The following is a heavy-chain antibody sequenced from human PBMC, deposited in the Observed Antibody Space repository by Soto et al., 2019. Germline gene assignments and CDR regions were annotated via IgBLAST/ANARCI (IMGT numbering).Heavy chain of an antibody. CDR3: VRDTIYTPGWTDYRWIDP. CDR1: GGSISTYY. Sequence: PSETLSLTCTVSGGSISTYYWSWIRQPAGKGLEWIGRIYGSGNTNYSPSLRSRVTMSVDTSKNQFSLKLSSVTAADTAVYYCVRDTIYTPGWTDYRWIDPWGQGTLVTAPQ. CDR2: IYGSGNT. D-gene: IGHD3-16*01. J-gene: IGHJ5*02. V-gene: IGHV4-4*07.